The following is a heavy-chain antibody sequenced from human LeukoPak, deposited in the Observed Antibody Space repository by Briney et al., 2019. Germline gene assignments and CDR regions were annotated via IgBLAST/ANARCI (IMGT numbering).Heavy chain of an antibody. D-gene: IGHD4-11*01. CDR3: ARDSPYSDYLIGGAFNI. V-gene: IGHV3-53*01. J-gene: IGHJ3*02. CDR1: GFTVGSNY. CDR2: IYSDGTT. Sequence: GGSLRLSCAASGFTVGSNYMSWVRQAPGRGLEWVSVIYSDGTTYYADSVKGRFTISRDNSKNTLYLQMNSLGAEDTAVYYCARDSPYSDYLIGGAFNIWGQGTMVTVSS.